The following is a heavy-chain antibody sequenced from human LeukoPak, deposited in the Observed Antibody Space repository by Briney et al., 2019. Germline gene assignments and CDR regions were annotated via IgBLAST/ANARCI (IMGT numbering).Heavy chain of an antibody. CDR3: ARSNSGDYKAYFDY. CDR2: IYDDGRT. V-gene: IGHV3-53*01. Sequence: GGSLRLSCAASGFTVSRNYMSWVRQAPGKGLEWLSIIYDDGRTYYADSVKGRIAISGDNSKNTLYLQMNSLRPEDTAVYYCARSNSGDYKAYFDYWGQGTLVTVSS. D-gene: IGHD1-26*01. CDR1: GFTVSRNY. J-gene: IGHJ4*02.